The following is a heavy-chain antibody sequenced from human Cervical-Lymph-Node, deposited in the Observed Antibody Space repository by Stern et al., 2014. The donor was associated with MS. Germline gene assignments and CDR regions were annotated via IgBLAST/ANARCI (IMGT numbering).Heavy chain of an antibody. CDR2: IGGGDTFV. D-gene: IGHD2-21*01. CDR1: GFSFSDHY. Sequence: VQLVESGGGLVKPGGSLRLSCVASGFSFSDHYMSWIRQAPGKGLECISYIGGGDTFVNYADSVKGRFTISRDNAKDSLYLQMDSLRAEDTAVYYCSREPRLTDYWGQGTLVSVSS. CDR3: SREPRLTDY. J-gene: IGHJ4*02. V-gene: IGHV3-11*01.